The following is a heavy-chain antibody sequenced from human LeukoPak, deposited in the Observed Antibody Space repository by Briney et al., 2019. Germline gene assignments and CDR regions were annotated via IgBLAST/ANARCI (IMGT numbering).Heavy chain of an antibody. D-gene: IGHD3-9*01. V-gene: IGHV4-59*01. CDR2: IFYSGST. Sequence: PSETLSLTCTVSAGSITNYYWSWIRQPPGKGLEWIGYIFYSGSTNYNPSLKSRVTISLDTSKNQFSLKLSSVTSADTAVYYCARERLGFFEYWGQGTLVTVSS. CDR3: ARERLGFFEY. J-gene: IGHJ4*02. CDR1: AGSITNYY.